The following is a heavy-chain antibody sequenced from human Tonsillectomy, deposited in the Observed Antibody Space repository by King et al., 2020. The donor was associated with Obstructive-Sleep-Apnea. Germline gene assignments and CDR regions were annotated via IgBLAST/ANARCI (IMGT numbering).Heavy chain of an antibody. Sequence: VQLVESGGGLVQSGRSLRLSCAASGFIFDDYVMHWVRQAPGKGLGWVSGIGWDSGSIDDAESVKGRFTISRVNAENSLYLQMNSLRAEDTAFYYCAKESAVPAALDYWGQGILVIVSS. CDR2: IGWDSGSI. V-gene: IGHV3-9*01. CDR3: AKESAVPAALDY. CDR1: GFIFDDYV. D-gene: IGHD2-2*01. J-gene: IGHJ4*02.